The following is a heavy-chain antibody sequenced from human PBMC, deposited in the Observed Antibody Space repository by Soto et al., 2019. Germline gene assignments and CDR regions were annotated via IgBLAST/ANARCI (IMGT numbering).Heavy chain of an antibody. Sequence: EVQLVESGGGLIQPGGSLRLSCATSGFVVSRNYMNWVRQAPGKGLEWVSVMYSDGKTYYAESVKGRFTISRDNSKNTVFLHMNSLRAEDTAVYYCVRSPYCGTECNSGYLDFWGQGSLVTVSS. CDR1: GFVVSRNY. D-gene: IGHD2-21*01. J-gene: IGHJ4*02. CDR3: VRSPYCGTECNSGYLDF. V-gene: IGHV3-53*01. CDR2: MYSDGKT.